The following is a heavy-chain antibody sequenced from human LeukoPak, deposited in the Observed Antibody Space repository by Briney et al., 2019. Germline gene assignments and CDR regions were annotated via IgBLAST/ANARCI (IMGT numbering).Heavy chain of an antibody. CDR3: ASPLLVGVQGSAFDI. V-gene: IGHV1-18*01. J-gene: IGHJ3*02. CDR1: GYTFTSYG. CDR2: ISAYNGNT. D-gene: IGHD1-26*01. Sequence: GASVKVSCKASGYTFTSYGISWVRQAPGQGLEWMGLISAYNGNTNYAQKLQGRVTMTTDTSTSPAYMELRSLRSDDTDVYYCASPLLVGVQGSAFDIWGQGTMVTVSS.